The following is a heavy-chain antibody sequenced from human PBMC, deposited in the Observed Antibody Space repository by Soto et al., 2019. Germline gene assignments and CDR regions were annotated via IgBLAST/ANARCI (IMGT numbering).Heavy chain of an antibody. Sequence: EVQLVESGGSLVKPGGSLRLSCATSGFTFSSYSMNWVRQAPGKGLEWVSSISSSSSYIYYGDSVRGRFTISRDNAKNSLSLQMNSLSAEDTAVYYCARDVGYCSGGSCYALYAFDIWGQGTMVTVSS. CDR1: GFTFSSYS. J-gene: IGHJ3*02. CDR3: ARDVGYCSGGSCYALYAFDI. D-gene: IGHD2-15*01. CDR2: ISSSSSYI. V-gene: IGHV3-21*01.